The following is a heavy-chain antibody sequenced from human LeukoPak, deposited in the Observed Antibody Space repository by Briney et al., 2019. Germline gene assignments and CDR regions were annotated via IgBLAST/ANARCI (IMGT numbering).Heavy chain of an antibody. J-gene: IGHJ3*02. D-gene: IGHD3-16*01. CDR1: GFTVSSNY. CDR3: AKDYASQWAFDI. CDR2: ISYDGSNK. Sequence: QPGGSLRLSCAASGFTVSSNYMSWVRQAPGKGLEWVAVISYDGSNKYYADSVKGRFTISRDNSKNTLYLQMNSLRAEDTAVYYCAKDYASQWAFDIWGQGTMVTVSS. V-gene: IGHV3-30*18.